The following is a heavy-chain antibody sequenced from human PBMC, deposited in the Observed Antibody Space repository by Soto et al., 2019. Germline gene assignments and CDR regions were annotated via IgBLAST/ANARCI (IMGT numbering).Heavy chain of an antibody. CDR1: GGSISSGDFY. V-gene: IGHV4-30-4*01. Sequence: SETLSLTCTVSGGSISSGDFYWSWIRQPPGKGLEWIGYIYYSGSTYYNPSLKSRVTISVDTSKNQFSLKLSSVTAADTAVYYCARDIAGIAARGEWFDPWGQGTLVTVSS. D-gene: IGHD6-6*01. CDR2: IYYSGST. J-gene: IGHJ5*02. CDR3: ARDIAGIAARGEWFDP.